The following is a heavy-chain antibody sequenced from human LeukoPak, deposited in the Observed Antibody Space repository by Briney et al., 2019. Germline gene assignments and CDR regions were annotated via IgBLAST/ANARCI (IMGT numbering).Heavy chain of an antibody. Sequence: SETLSLTCTVSGGSVSSGSYYWSWIRQPPGKGLEWIGYIYYSGSTNYNPSLKSRVTISVDTSKNQFSLRLSSVTAADTAVYYCARDPSGYFNYWGQGTLATVSS. J-gene: IGHJ4*02. V-gene: IGHV4-61*01. CDR1: GGSVSSGSYY. CDR2: IYYSGST. CDR3: ARDPSGYFNY. D-gene: IGHD3-22*01.